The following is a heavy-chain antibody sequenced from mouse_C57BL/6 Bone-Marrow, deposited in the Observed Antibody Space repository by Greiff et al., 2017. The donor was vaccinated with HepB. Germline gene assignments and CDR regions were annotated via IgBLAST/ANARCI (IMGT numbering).Heavy chain of an antibody. V-gene: IGHV1-42*01. J-gene: IGHJ3*01. Sequence: EVQLQQSGPELVKPGASVKISCKASGYSFTGYYMNWVKQSPEKSLEWIGEINPSTGGTTYNQKFKAQATLIVDKSSSTAYMQLKSLTSEDSAVYYCARWDDYDSFAYWGQGTLVTVSS. CDR3: ARWDDYDSFAY. CDR2: INPSTGGT. CDR1: GYSFTGYY. D-gene: IGHD2-4*01.